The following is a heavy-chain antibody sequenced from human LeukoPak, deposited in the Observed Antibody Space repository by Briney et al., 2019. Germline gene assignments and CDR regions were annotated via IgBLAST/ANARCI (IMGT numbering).Heavy chain of an antibody. J-gene: IGHJ5*02. V-gene: IGHV1-8*03. Sequence: GASVKVSCKASGYTFISYDINWVRQATGQGLEWMGWMNPNSGNTGYAQKFQGRVTITRNASISTAYMELSSLRSEDTAVYYCARDYGGNSGWFDPWGQGTLVTVSS. CDR3: ARDYGGNSGWFDP. CDR1: GYTFISYD. CDR2: MNPNSGNT. D-gene: IGHD4-23*01.